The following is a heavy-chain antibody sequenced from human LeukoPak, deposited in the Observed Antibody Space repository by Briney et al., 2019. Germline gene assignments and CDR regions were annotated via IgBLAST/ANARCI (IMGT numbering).Heavy chain of an antibody. CDR1: GFTFSGYS. D-gene: IGHD3-10*01. CDR3: ASFYYNSGYGAFDI. V-gene: IGHV3-53*01. Sequence: PGGSLRLSCAGSGFTFSGYSMHWVRQAPGKGLEWVSVIYSGGSTKYADSAKGRFTISRDISKNTLYLQMNNLRAEDTAVYYCASFYYNSGYGAFDIWGQGTVVTVSS. J-gene: IGHJ3*02. CDR2: IYSGGST.